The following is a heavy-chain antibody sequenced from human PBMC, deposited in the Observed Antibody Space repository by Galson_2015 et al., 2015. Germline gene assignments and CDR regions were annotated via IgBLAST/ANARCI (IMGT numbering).Heavy chain of an antibody. V-gene: IGHV3-21*01. D-gene: IGHD6-6*01. CDR2: ISSSSSYI. J-gene: IGHJ4*02. CDR1: GFTFSSYC. Sequence: SLRLSCAASGFTFSSYCMNWVRQAPGKGLEWVSSISSSSSYIYYADSAKGRFTISRDNAKNSLYLQMNSLRAEDTAVYYCASVGRKQLDRYWGQGTLVTVSS. CDR3: ASVGRKQLDRY.